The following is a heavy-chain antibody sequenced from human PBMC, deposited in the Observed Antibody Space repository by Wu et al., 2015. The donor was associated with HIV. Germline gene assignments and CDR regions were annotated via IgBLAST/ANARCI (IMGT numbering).Heavy chain of an antibody. CDR1: GYTFTSYD. CDR2: MNPNSGNX. J-gene: IGHJ4*02. V-gene: IGHV1-8*01. CDR3: ARGQTVPYGSGSDY. Sequence: QVQLVQSGAEVKKPGASVKVSCKASGYTFTSYDINWVQQATGQGLEWMGWMNPNSGNXGYAQKFQGRVTMTRNTSISTAYMELSSLRSEDTAVYYCARGQTVPYGSGSDYWGQGTLVTVSS. D-gene: IGHD3-10*01.